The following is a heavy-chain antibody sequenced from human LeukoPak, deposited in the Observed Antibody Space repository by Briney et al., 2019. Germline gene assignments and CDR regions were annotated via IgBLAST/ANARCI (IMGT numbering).Heavy chain of an antibody. D-gene: IGHD6-13*01. CDR2: ISAYNGNT. V-gene: IGHV1-18*01. J-gene: IGHJ4*02. Sequence: GASVKVSCKASGYTFTSYGISWVRQAPGQGLEWMGWISAYNGNTNYAQKLQGRVTMTTDTSTSTAYMELRSLRSDDTAVYYCARDSSSWYTYPPDYWGQGTLVTVSS. CDR1: GYTFTSYG. CDR3: ARDSSSWYTYPPDY.